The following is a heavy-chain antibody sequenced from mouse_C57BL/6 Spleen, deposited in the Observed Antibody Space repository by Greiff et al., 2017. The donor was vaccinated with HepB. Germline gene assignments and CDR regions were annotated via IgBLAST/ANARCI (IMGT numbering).Heavy chain of an antibody. D-gene: IGHD1-1*01. V-gene: IGHV1-4*01. Sequence: QVQLQQSGAELARPGASVKMSCKASGYTFTSYTMHWVKQRPGQGLEWIGYINPSSGYTKYNQKFKDKATLTADKSSSTAYMQLSTLTSEDSAVYYCASSFITTVVAPFDYWGQGTTLTVSS. CDR2: INPSSGYT. CDR1: GYTFTSYT. J-gene: IGHJ2*01. CDR3: ASSFITTVVAPFDY.